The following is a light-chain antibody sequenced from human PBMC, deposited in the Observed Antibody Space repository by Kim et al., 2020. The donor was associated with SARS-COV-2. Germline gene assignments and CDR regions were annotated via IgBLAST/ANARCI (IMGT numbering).Light chain of an antibody. J-gene: IGLJ2*01. Sequence: GPKVTISCSGNSSNMANSYFSWYRQLPGTAPKLLIYDNNKRPSGIPDRFSSSKSGTSATLGITGLQTGDEAVYYCGTWDSSLSAVVFGGGTQLTFL. CDR1: SSNMANSY. CDR2: DNN. V-gene: IGLV1-51*01. CDR3: GTWDSSLSAVV.